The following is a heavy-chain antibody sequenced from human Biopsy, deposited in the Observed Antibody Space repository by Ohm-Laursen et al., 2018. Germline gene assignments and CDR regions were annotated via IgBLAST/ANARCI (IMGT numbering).Heavy chain of an antibody. CDR3: ARGEAGVYDALDI. V-gene: IGHV4-59*07. D-gene: IGHD3-10*01. CDR2: ISNRGST. CDR1: GGSISSDY. Sequence: SDTLSLTCTVSGGSISSDYWSWIRQPPRKGLEWMGYISNRGSTNYNPSLRGRVTISVDTSKNQFSLKLSSVTAADTAMYYCARGEAGVYDALDIWGQGTMVIVSS. J-gene: IGHJ3*02.